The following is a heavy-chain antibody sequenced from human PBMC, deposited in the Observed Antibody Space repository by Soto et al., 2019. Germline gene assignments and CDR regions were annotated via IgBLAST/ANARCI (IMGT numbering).Heavy chain of an antibody. CDR3: AKERLNIVVVVAATGTYGMDV. CDR2: ISYDGSNK. CDR1: GFTFSSYG. D-gene: IGHD2-15*01. J-gene: IGHJ6*02. Sequence: QVQLVESGGGVVQPGRSLRLSCAASGFTFSSYGMHWVRQAPGKGLEWVAVISYDGSNKYYADSVKGRFTISRDNSKNTLYLQMNSLRAEDTAVYYCAKERLNIVVVVAATGTYGMDVWGQGTTVTVSS. V-gene: IGHV3-30*18.